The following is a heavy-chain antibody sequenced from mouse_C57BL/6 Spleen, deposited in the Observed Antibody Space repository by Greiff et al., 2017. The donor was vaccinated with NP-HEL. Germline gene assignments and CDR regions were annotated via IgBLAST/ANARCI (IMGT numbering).Heavy chain of an antibody. V-gene: IGHV1-52*01. CDR3: ARDDDKGRAMDY. Sequence: VQLQQPGAELVRPGSSVKLSCKASGYTFTSYWMHWVKQRPIQGLEWIGNIDPSDSETHYNQKFKDKATLTVDKSSSTAYMQLSSLTSEDSAVYYCARDDDKGRAMDYWGQGTSVTVSS. J-gene: IGHJ4*01. CDR1: GYTFTSYW. CDR2: IDPSDSET.